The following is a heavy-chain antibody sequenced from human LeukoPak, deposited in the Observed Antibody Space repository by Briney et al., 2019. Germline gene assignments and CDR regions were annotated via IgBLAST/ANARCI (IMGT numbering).Heavy chain of an antibody. CDR3: TREADPAFSASSSPDF. D-gene: IGHD6-6*01. CDR2: VSGSGGST. Sequence: GGSLRLSCAASGFTFSSYAMSWVRQAPGKGLEWVPGVSGSGGSTYYADSVKGRFTISRDNAKNTLYLHMNSLKGEDTATYFCTREADPAFSASSSPDFWGQGTPVTVS. V-gene: IGHV3-23*01. J-gene: IGHJ4*02. CDR1: GFTFSSYA.